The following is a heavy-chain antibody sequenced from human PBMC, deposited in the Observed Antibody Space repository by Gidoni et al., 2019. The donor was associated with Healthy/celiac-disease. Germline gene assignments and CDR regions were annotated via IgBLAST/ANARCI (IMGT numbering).Heavy chain of an antibody. CDR1: GFTFSNAW. CDR2: IKSKTDGGTT. Sequence: EVQLVESGGGLVKPGGSLRLSCAASGFTFSNAWMSWVRQAPGKGLEWVGRIKSKTDGGTTDYAAPVKGRFTISRDDSKNTLYLQMNSLKTEDTAVYYCTTGPWNVDTAMGYDAFDIWGQGTMVTVSS. J-gene: IGHJ3*02. CDR3: TTGPWNVDTAMGYDAFDI. V-gene: IGHV3-15*01. D-gene: IGHD5-18*01.